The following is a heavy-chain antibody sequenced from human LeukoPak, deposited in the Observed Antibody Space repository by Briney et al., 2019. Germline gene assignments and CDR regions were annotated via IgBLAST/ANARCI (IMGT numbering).Heavy chain of an antibody. J-gene: IGHJ4*02. CDR3: ARIPGGYYDSSGLQKGVDY. CDR2: ISYDGSNK. V-gene: IGHV3-30-3*01. CDR1: GFTFSSYA. D-gene: IGHD3-22*01. Sequence: PGGSLRLSCAASGFTFSSYAMHWVRQAPGKGLEWAAVISYDGSNKYYADSVKGRFTISRDNSKNTLYLQMNSLRAEDTAVYYCARIPGGYYDSSGLQKGVDYWGQGTLVTVSS.